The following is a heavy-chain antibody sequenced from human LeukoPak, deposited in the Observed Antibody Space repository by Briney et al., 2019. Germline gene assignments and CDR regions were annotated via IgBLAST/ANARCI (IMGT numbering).Heavy chain of an antibody. D-gene: IGHD6-6*01. CDR1: AYRFTSYG. J-gene: IGHJ1*01. V-gene: IGHV1-18*04. Sequence: ASAKVSCKASAYRFTSYGINWVRQAPGQGLEWMGWISPYNGHTNYAQKFQGRVTMTTDTSTTTASMEVRSLRSDDTAVYYCARDGDGSSRYFHHWGRGTLVTVSS. CDR2: ISPYNGHT. CDR3: ARDGDGSSRYFHH.